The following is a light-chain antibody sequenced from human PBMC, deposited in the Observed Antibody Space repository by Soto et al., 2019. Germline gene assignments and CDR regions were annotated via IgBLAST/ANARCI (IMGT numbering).Light chain of an antibody. J-gene: IGLJ3*02. Sequence: QTVVTQEPSFSVSPGGTVTLTCGLTSGSVSTRNYPSCYQQIPGQAPRTLIYNTNTRSSGVPDRFSGSILGNKAALTITGVQAEDEADYYCVLYVGSVSHWVFGGGTKLTVL. V-gene: IGLV8-61*01. CDR1: SGSVSTRNY. CDR2: NTN. CDR3: VLYVGSVSHWV.